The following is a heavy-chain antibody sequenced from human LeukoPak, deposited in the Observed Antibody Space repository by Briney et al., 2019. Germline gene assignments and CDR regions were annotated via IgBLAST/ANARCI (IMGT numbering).Heavy chain of an antibody. Sequence: SETLSLTCAVYGGSFSGYYWSWIRQPPGKGLDWIGGINHSGSTNYNPSLKSRVTISVDTSKNQFSLKLSSVTAADTAVYYCARPGDCSSTSCSGYMDVWGKGTTVTVSS. D-gene: IGHD2-2*01. CDR3: ARPGDCSSTSCSGYMDV. J-gene: IGHJ6*03. V-gene: IGHV4-34*01. CDR2: INHSGST. CDR1: GGSFSGYY.